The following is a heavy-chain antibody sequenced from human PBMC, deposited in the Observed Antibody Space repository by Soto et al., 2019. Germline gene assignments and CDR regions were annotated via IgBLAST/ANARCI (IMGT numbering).Heavy chain of an antibody. CDR2: IYYSGST. J-gene: IGHJ5*02. CDR1: GGSISSGGYY. D-gene: IGHD6-19*01. V-gene: IGHV4-31*03. CDR3: ARWVGCGWLNWFDT. Sequence: QVQLQESGPGLVKPSQTLSLTCTVSGGSISSGGYYWSWIRQHPGKGLEWIGYIYYSGSTYYNPSLKSRVTISVDTSKRQFSLKLSSVTAADTAVYDCARWVGCGWLNWFDTWGQGTLVTVSS.